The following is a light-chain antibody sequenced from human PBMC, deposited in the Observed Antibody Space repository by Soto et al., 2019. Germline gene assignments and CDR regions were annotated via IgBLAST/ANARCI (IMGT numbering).Light chain of an antibody. V-gene: IGLV2-14*02. CDR1: SSDVGSYNL. J-gene: IGLJ1*01. CDR3: LSFTSRHLYV. CDR2: EGS. Sequence: QSALTQPASVSGSPGQSITISCTGTSSDVGSYNLVSWYQQHPGKAPKLMIYEGSKRPSGVSDRFSGSKSGNTASLTISGLQAEDEADYYCLSFTSRHLYVFGTGTKLTVL.